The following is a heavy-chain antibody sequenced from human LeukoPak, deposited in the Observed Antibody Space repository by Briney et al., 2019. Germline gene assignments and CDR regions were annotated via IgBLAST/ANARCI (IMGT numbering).Heavy chain of an antibody. D-gene: IGHD7-27*01. J-gene: IGHJ5*02. CDR1: GFTFYSYG. Sequence: GGSLRLSCVASGFTFYSYGMSWVRQAPGKGLEWVSGISGSGGNTNYADSVKGRFTISRDNSKNTLYLQMNSLRAEDTDVYYCAKRPTGEAKNWFDPWGQGTLVTVSS. V-gene: IGHV3-23*01. CDR3: AKRPTGEAKNWFDP. CDR2: ISGSGGNT.